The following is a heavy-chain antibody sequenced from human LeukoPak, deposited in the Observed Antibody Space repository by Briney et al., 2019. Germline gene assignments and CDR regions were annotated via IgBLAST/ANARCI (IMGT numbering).Heavy chain of an antibody. Sequence: SVKVSCKASGGTFSSYAISWVRQAPGQGLEWMGGIIPIFGTANYAQKFQGRVTITADESTSTAYMELSSLRSEDTAVYYCARSRWLLDYYYYYMDVWGKGTTVTISS. J-gene: IGHJ6*03. V-gene: IGHV1-69*13. D-gene: IGHD5-24*01. CDR3: ARSRWLLDYYYYYMDV. CDR2: IIPIFGTA. CDR1: GGTFSSYA.